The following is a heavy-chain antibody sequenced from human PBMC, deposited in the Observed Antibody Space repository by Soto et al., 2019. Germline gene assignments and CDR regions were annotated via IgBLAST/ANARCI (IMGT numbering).Heavy chain of an antibody. D-gene: IGHD2-15*01. CDR1: GFTFSSYD. Sequence: GGSLRLSCAASGFTFSSYDMHWVRQATGKGLEWVSAIGTAGDTYYPGSVKGRFTISRENAKNSLYLQMNSLRAGDTAVYYCASSPGYCSGGSCYFDYWGQGTLVTVSS. CDR2: IGTAGDT. J-gene: IGHJ4*02. CDR3: ASSPGYCSGGSCYFDY. V-gene: IGHV3-13*01.